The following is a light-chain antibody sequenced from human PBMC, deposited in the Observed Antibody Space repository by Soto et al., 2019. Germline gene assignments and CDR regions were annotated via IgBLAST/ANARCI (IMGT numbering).Light chain of an antibody. V-gene: IGKV1-39*01. CDR3: QQAYITPSS. CDR2: AAS. J-gene: IGKJ2*03. CDR1: QGINTY. Sequence: DIQVTQSPASLSASVGDRVTITCRTSQGINTYLNWYQQKSGEAPRLLIAASDLESGVPSRFSGSGSGTDFTLTISGLRPEDFATYYCQQAYITPSSFGQGTKLDI.